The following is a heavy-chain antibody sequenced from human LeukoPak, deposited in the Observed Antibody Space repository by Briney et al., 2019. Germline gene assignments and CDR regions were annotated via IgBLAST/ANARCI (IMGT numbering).Heavy chain of an antibody. CDR3: AREKAATGFFDY. CDR1: GFTLSSYA. J-gene: IGHJ4*02. V-gene: IGHV3-23*01. CDR2: ISSSGGGT. Sequence: GGSLRLSCAASGFTLSSYAMSWVRQTPGKGLEWVSAISSSGGGTHYADSVKGRFTISKDNSKNTLYLQMNSLRAEDTALYYCAREKAATGFFDYWGQGTLVTVSS. D-gene: IGHD6-13*01.